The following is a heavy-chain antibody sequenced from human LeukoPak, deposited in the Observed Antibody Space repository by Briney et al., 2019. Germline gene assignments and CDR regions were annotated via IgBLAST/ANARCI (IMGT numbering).Heavy chain of an antibody. D-gene: IGHD6-19*01. CDR2: INHSGST. V-gene: IGHV4-34*01. J-gene: IGHJ4*02. Sequence: SETLSHTCAVYGGSFSGYYWSWIRQPPGKGLEWIGEINHSGSTNYNPSLKSRVTISVDTSKNQFSLKLSSVTAADTAVYYCARVSIAVDLDYWGQGTLVTVSS. CDR3: ARVSIAVDLDY. CDR1: GGSFSGYY.